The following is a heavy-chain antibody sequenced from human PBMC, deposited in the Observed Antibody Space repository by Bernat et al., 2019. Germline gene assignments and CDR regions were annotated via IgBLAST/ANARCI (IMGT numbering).Heavy chain of an antibody. J-gene: IGHJ4*02. CDR1: GGSFSGYY. CDR3: ARLAAAGTKTDY. Sequence: QVQLQQWGAGLLKPSETLSLTCAVYGGSFSGYYWSWIRQPPGKGLEWIGEINHSGSTNYNPSIKSRVTISVDTSKNQFSLKLSSVTAADTAVYYCARLAAAGTKTDYWGQGTLVTVSS. D-gene: IGHD6-13*01. V-gene: IGHV4-34*01. CDR2: INHSGST.